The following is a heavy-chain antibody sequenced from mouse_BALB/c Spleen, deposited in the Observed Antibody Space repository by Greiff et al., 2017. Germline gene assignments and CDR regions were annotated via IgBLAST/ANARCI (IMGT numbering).Heavy chain of an antibody. V-gene: IGHV5-12-1*01. Sequence: DVMLVESGGGLVKPGGSLKLSCAASGFAFSSYDMSWVRQTPEKRLEWVAYISSGGGSTYYPDTVKGLFTISRDNAKNTLYLQMSSLKSEDTAMYYCARHEGSFGYDDGAWFAYWGQGTLVTVSA. D-gene: IGHD2-2*01. J-gene: IGHJ3*01. CDR1: GFAFSSYD. CDR2: ISSGGGST. CDR3: ARHEGSFGYDDGAWFAY.